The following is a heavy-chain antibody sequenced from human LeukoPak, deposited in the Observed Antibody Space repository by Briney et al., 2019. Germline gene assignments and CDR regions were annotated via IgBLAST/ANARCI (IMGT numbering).Heavy chain of an antibody. Sequence: GGSLRLSCAASGFTFSSYAMHWVRQAPGKGLEWVAVISYDGSNKYYADSVKGRFTISRDNSKNTLYLQMNSLRAEDTAVYYCARDSILDWVWYFDYWGQGTLVTVSS. D-gene: IGHD3-16*01. CDR2: ISYDGSNK. J-gene: IGHJ4*02. CDR3: ARDSILDWVWYFDY. V-gene: IGHV3-30*04. CDR1: GFTFSSYA.